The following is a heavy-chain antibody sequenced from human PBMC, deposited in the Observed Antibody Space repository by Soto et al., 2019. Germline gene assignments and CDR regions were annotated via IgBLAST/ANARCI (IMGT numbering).Heavy chain of an antibody. V-gene: IGHV4-34*01. CDR2: INHSGST. D-gene: IGHD2-15*01. CDR1: GGSFSGYY. CDR3: ARLRPGGYCSGGSCYNYYYYYMDV. Sequence: QVQLQQWGAGLLKPSETLSLTCAVYGGSFSGYYWSWIRQPPGKGLEWIGEINHSGSTNYNPSLKSRVTISVDTSKNQFSLKLSSVTAADTAVYYCARLRPGGYCSGGSCYNYYYYYMDVWGKGTTVTVSS. J-gene: IGHJ6*03.